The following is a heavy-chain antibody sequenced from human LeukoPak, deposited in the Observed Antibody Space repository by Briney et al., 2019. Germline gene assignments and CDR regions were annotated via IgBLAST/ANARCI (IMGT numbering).Heavy chain of an antibody. D-gene: IGHD3-16*02. CDR2: INPSGGST. Sequence: GASVKVSCKASGYTFTSYYMHWVRQAPGQGLEWMGIINPSGGSTSYAQKFQGRVTMTRDTSTSTVYMELSSLRSEDTAVYYCASLSGAYDYIWGSYRDDAFDIWGQGTMVTVSS. V-gene: IGHV1-46*01. CDR1: GYTFTSYY. J-gene: IGHJ3*02. CDR3: ASLSGAYDYIWGSYRDDAFDI.